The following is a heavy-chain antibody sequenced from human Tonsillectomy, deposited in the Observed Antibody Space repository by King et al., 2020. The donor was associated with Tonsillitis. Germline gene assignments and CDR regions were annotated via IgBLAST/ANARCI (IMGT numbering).Heavy chain of an antibody. CDR2: INAYNGHT. J-gene: IGHJ3*02. CDR1: GYTFLIYG. D-gene: IGHD3-10*01. V-gene: IGHV1-18*01. CDR3: ARDYYKDYRVSFFDI. Sequence: QLVQSGAEVKKPGASVKVSCKTSGYTFLIYGISWVRQAPGQGLEWMGWINAYNGHTNYAQKLQDRVTMTTDTSTSTAYMELRSLRSDDTDVYYCARDYYKDYRVSFFDIWGQGTMVTVSS.